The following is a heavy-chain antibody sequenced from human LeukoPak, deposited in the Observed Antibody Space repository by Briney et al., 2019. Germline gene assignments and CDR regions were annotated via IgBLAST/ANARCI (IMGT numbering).Heavy chain of an antibody. CDR1: GFTFSNYT. CDR2: ISYAGTNE. V-gene: IGHV3-30*04. J-gene: IGHJ5*02. Sequence: GGSLRLSCAASGFTFSNYTMHWVRQAPGKGLEGIALISYAGTNEYYSDSVKGRFTISRDNSKNTLYLQMNTLRADDTAMYYWAREVYYDFGSGTYYHQNWFDPWGQGTLVTVSS. D-gene: IGHD3-3*01. CDR3: AREVYYDFGSGTYYHQNWFDP.